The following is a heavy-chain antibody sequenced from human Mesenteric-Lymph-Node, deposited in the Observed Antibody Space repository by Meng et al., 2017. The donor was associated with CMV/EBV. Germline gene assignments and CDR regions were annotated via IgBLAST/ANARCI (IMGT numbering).Heavy chain of an antibody. CDR2: ISGSGGST. D-gene: IGHD3-16*01. CDR1: GFTFSSYA. CDR3: AKDLNYVVRAFDI. J-gene: IGHJ3*02. V-gene: IGHV3-23*01. Sequence: AAYGFTFSSYAMSWVRQAPGKGLEWVSAISGSGGSTYYADSVKGRFTISRDNSKNTLYLQMNSLRAEDTAVYYCAKDLNYVVRAFDIWGQGTMVTVSS.